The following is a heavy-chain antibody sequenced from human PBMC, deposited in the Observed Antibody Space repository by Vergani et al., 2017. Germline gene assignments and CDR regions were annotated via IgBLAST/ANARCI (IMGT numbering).Heavy chain of an antibody. V-gene: IGHV5-51*03. CDR2: VYPGDSDT. J-gene: IGHJ4*02. CDR1: GYSFTNYW. CDR3: ARVQTTVVTPIDY. D-gene: IGHD4-23*01. Sequence: EVQLVQSGAEVKKPGESLKISCKGSGYSFTNYWIAWVRQMPGKGLEWMGIVYPGDSDTRYSPSFRGQVTISADKSISTAYLQWSSLKASDTAMYYCARVQTTVVTPIDYWGQGTQVTVSS.